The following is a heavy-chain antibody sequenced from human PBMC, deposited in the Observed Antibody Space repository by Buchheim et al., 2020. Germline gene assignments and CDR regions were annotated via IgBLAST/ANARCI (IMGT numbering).Heavy chain of an antibody. Sequence: QVQLQESGPRLVKPSQTLSLTCTVSGGSISSGGYYWNWIRQHPGKGLEWIGYIYYSGSTYYNPSLKSRLTISVDTSKNQFSLKLTSVTAADTAVYYCARGPSGYHVGLYYFDYWGQGTL. CDR1: GGSISSGGYY. CDR2: IYYSGST. V-gene: IGHV4-31*03. CDR3: ARGPSGYHVGLYYFDY. D-gene: IGHD3-22*01. J-gene: IGHJ4*02.